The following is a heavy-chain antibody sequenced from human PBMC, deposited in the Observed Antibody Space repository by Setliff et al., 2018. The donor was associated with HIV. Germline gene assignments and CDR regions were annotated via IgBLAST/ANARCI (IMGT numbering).Heavy chain of an antibody. V-gene: IGHV1-3*04. J-gene: IGHJ4*02. CDR1: GYIFSSYT. D-gene: IGHD5-18*01. CDR3: AKEGDRYGLDLDY. Sequence: APVKVSCKASGYIFSSYTMHWVRQAPGQRLEWMGWINTANYKTKYSQKFQGRVTITRDTSASTAYMELSSLRSEDTAVYYCAKEGDRYGLDLDYWGQGTLVTVSS. CDR2: INTANYKT.